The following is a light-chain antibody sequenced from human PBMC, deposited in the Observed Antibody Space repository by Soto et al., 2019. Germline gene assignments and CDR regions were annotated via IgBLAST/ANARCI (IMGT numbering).Light chain of an antibody. J-gene: IGLJ3*02. CDR1: SSNIASNT. V-gene: IGLV1-44*01. CDR3: AAWDDSLNGYWV. CDR2: TNN. Sequence: QPVLTQPPSASGTPGQRVTISCSGSSSNIASNTVNWYQQLPGTAPKLLIYTNNQRPSGVPDRFSGSKSGTSASLAISGLQSEDEADYYCAAWDDSLNGYWVFGGGTKLTVL.